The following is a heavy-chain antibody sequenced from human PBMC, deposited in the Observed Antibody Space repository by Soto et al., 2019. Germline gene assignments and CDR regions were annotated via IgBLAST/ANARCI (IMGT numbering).Heavy chain of an antibody. CDR1: GFTFSNAW. CDR2: IKRKTDGGTT. CDR3: TTDECWNDVVFDY. V-gene: IGHV3-15*07. Sequence: PVGYLRLSCSSSGFTFSNAWMNWVRQAPGKGLEWVGRIKRKTDGGTTDYAAPVIGRFTTSRDDSKNTPYLQMNSLTTADTAVYYCTTDECWNDVVFDYWGQGTLVTVSS. J-gene: IGHJ4*02. D-gene: IGHD1-1*01.